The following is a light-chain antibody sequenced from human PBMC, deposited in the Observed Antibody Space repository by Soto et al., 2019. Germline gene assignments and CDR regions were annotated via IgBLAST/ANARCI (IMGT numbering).Light chain of an antibody. CDR2: GAS. Sequence: EVVMTQSPAALSVSPGERATLSCRASQSINSNLAWYQQKPGQAPRLLVYGASTMATGIPARFSGTGSGTEFTLTISSLQSADFAVYYCQQYNTWPGWTFGQGTKVDI. J-gene: IGKJ1*01. CDR1: QSINSN. CDR3: QQYNTWPGWT. V-gene: IGKV3-15*01.